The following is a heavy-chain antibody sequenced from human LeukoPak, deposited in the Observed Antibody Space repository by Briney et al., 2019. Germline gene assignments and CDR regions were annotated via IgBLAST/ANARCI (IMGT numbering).Heavy chain of an antibody. CDR1: GGFISSYY. CDR2: IFYSGRT. CDR3: ARVLKGRAPFDY. V-gene: IGHV4-59*08. Sequence: PSETLSLTCSVSGGFISSYYWSWIRQPPGKGLEWIGYIFYSGRTSYNPSLKSRITLSVDTSKNQFSLKLSSVTAADTAVYYCARVLKGRAPFDYWGQGTLVTVSS. J-gene: IGHJ4*02.